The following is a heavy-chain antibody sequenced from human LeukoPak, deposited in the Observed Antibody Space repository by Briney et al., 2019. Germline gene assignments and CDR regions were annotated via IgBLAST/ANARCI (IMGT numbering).Heavy chain of an antibody. V-gene: IGHV4-30-2*05. D-gene: IGHD1-26*01. CDR1: GGSISSGGYS. Sequence: SQTLSLTCAVSGGSISSGGYSWSWIRQPPGKGLEWIGYIYHSGSTYYNPSLKSRVTISVDTSKNQFSLKLSSVTAADTAVYYCAREDSVGATKGAFDIWGQGTMVTVSS. CDR2: IYHSGST. J-gene: IGHJ3*02. CDR3: AREDSVGATKGAFDI.